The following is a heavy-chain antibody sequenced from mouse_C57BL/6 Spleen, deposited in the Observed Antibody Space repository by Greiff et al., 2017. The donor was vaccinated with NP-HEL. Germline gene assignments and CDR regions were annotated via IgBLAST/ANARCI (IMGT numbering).Heavy chain of an antibody. D-gene: IGHD2-3*01. CDR1: GYTFTSYW. Sequence: QVQLQQPGAELVRPGTSVKLSCKASGYTFTSYWMHWVKQRPGQGLEWIGVIDPSDSYTNYNQKFKGKATLTVDTSSSTAYMQLSSLTSEDSAVYYCAKGQVYDGYSGYAMDYWGQGTSVTVSS. V-gene: IGHV1-59*01. J-gene: IGHJ4*01. CDR2: IDPSDSYT. CDR3: AKGQVYDGYSGYAMDY.